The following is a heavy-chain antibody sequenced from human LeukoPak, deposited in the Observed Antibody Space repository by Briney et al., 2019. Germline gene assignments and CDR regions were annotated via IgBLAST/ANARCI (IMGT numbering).Heavy chain of an antibody. CDR1: GYTFTGYY. J-gene: IGHJ3*02. D-gene: IGHD3-9*01. V-gene: IGHV1-2*02. CDR3: ASDILTGRDAFDI. CDR2: INPNSGGT. Sequence: ASVKVSCKASGYTFTGYYMHWVRQAPGQGLEWMGWINPNSGGTNYAQKFQGRVTITADESTSTAYMELSSLRSEDTAVYYCASDILTGRDAFDIWGQGTMVTVSS.